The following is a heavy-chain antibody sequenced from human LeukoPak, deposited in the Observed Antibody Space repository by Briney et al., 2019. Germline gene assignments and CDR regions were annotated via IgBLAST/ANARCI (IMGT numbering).Heavy chain of an antibody. Sequence: GSSVKVSCKASGATFTTYAIIWVRQAPGQGLEWMGGIIPVFGTANYAQRFQGRVTITTDESTSTAYMELTSLRSEDTAVYYCARVRGVTLFDYWGQGTLVTVSS. V-gene: IGHV1-69*05. CDR3: ARVRGVTLFDY. D-gene: IGHD3-10*02. J-gene: IGHJ4*02. CDR2: IIPVFGTA. CDR1: GATFTTYA.